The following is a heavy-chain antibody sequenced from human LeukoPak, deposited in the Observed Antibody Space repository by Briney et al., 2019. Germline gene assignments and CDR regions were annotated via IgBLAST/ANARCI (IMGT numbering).Heavy chain of an antibody. CDR3: ARSSTYWDPFDL. Sequence: ASVRVSCKASGGIFNTYGVSWVRQAPGQGLEWMGWMNPHSSGASYAQKFQGRITMTRDSSINTAFMELRSLRSDDTAKYYCARSSTYWDPFDLWGQGTLVTVSS. V-gene: IGHV1-2*02. D-gene: IGHD2-8*02. J-gene: IGHJ5*02. CDR2: MNPHSSGA. CDR1: GGIFNTYG.